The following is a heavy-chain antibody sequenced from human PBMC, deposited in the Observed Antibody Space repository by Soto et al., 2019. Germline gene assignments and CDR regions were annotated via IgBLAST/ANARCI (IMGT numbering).Heavy chain of an antibody. CDR1: GYTFTSYG. J-gene: IGHJ6*03. D-gene: IGHD2-2*01. CDR3: ARDGGGCSSTSCPYYYYYYMDV. CDR2: ISAYNGNT. Sequence: ASVKVSCKASGYTFTSYGISWVRQAPGQGLEWTGWISAYNGNTNYAQKLQGRVTMTTDTSTSTAYMELRSLRSDDTAVYYCARDGGGCSSTSCPYYYYYYMDVWGKGTTVTVSS. V-gene: IGHV1-18*01.